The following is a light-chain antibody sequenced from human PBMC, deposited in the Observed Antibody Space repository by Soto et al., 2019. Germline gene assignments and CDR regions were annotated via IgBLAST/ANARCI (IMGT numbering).Light chain of an antibody. J-gene: IGLJ3*02. V-gene: IGLV2-14*03. CDR3: SSYTPSGALV. Sequence: QSAVTQPASVYGSPGQSITTSCTGTSSDVGGYNYVSWYQQHPDKAPKLLIFDVRSRPSGISNRFSGSESCNTASLTISGLQDADGADYYCSSYTPSGALVFGGGTKLTVL. CDR1: SSDVGGYNY. CDR2: DVR.